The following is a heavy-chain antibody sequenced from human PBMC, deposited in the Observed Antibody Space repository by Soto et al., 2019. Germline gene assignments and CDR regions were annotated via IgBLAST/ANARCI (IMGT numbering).Heavy chain of an antibody. CDR1: GGSVSSGSYY. J-gene: IGHJ5*02. CDR3: ARVDIVATIWFDP. D-gene: IGHD5-12*01. CDR2: IYYSGST. Sequence: PSETLSLTCTVSGGSVSSGSYYWSWIRQPPGKGLEWIGYIYYSGSTNYNPSLKSRVTISVDTSKNQFSLKLSSVTAADTAVYYCARVDIVATIWFDPWGQGTLVTVS. V-gene: IGHV4-61*01.